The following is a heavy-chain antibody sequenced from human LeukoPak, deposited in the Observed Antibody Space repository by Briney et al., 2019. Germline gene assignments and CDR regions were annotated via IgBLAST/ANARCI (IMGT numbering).Heavy chain of an antibody. D-gene: IGHD6-6*01. CDR3: ARIYGSSSGFDY. J-gene: IGHJ4*02. Sequence: SETLSLTCTVSGYSISSGYYWGWIRQPPGKGLEWIGSMFHSGSTYHNPSLKSRVTLSVDTSKNQFSLNLSSVAATDTAVYYCARIYGSSSGFDYWGQGTLVTVSS. CDR2: MFHSGST. CDR1: GYSISSGYY. V-gene: IGHV4-38-2*02.